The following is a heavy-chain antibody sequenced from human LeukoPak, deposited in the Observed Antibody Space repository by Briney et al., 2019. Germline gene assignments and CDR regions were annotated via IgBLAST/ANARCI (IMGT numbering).Heavy chain of an antibody. CDR2: IIPMFGTA. V-gene: IGHV1-69*01. CDR3: ARHRPAKHYYDSSAYSPFDY. CDR1: GGTFSSYA. Sequence: SVKVSCKASGGTFSSYAISWVRQAPGQGLEWMGGIIPMFGTAKYAQKFQGRVTITADESTSTAYMELSSLRSEDTAVYYCARHRPAKHYYDSSAYSPFDYWGQGTLVTVSS. J-gene: IGHJ4*02. D-gene: IGHD3-22*01.